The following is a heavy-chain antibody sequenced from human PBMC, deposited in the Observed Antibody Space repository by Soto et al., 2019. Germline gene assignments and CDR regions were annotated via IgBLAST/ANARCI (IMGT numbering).Heavy chain of an antibody. CDR3: ARAGMNYDNEDAFDI. D-gene: IGHD1-7*01. V-gene: IGHV4-31*03. Sequence: PSEALYLTCTVSGGSISSGVYYWSWIRQHPGKGLEWIGYIYYSGSTYYNPSLKSRVTISVDTSKNQFSLKLSSVTAADTAVYYCARAGMNYDNEDAFDIWGQGTMVTGS. J-gene: IGHJ3*02. CDR2: IYYSGST. CDR1: GGSISSGVYY.